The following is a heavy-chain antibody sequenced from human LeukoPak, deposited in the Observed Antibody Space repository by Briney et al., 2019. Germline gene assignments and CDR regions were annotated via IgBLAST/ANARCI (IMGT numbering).Heavy chain of an antibody. D-gene: IGHD2-2*01. CDR3: ARGLTSHPFDY. CDR1: GGSISSYY. J-gene: IGHJ4*02. Sequence: SETLSLTCTVSGGSISSYYWSWIRQPAGKGLEWIGRIYSSGSTKYNPSFKSRVTISGDTSRNQFSLKLSSVTAADTAVYYCARGLTSHPFDYWGQGTLVTVSS. CDR2: IYSSGST. V-gene: IGHV4-4*07.